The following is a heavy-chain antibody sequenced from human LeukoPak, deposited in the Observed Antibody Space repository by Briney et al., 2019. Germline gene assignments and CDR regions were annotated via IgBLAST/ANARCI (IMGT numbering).Heavy chain of an antibody. D-gene: IGHD6-19*01. CDR3: AKAGYSSSVPDY. CDR2: ISGSGGST. Sequence: GGSLRLSCAASGFTFSSYAMSWVREAPGKGLEWVSAISGSGGSTYYADSVKGRFTISRDNSKNTLYLQMNSLRAEDTAVYYCAKAGYSSSVPDYWGQGTLVTVSS. CDR1: GFTFSSYA. V-gene: IGHV3-23*01. J-gene: IGHJ4*02.